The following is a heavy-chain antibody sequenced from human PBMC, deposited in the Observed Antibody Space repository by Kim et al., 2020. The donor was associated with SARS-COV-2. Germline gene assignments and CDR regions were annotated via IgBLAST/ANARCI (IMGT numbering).Heavy chain of an antibody. CDR3: AREDDNSAFDY. D-gene: IGHD3-22*01. V-gene: IGHV3-53*01. CDR2: IYSGGST. J-gene: IGHJ4*02. Sequence: GGSLRLSCAASGFTVSSNYMSWVRQAPGKGLEWVSVIYSGGSTYYADSVKGRFTISRDNSKNTLYLQMNSLRAEDTAVYYCAREDDNSAFDYWGQGTLVTVSS. CDR1: GFTVSSNY.